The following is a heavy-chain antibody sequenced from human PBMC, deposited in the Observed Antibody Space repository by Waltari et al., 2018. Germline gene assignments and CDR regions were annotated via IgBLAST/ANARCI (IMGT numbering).Heavy chain of an antibody. D-gene: IGHD3-22*01. CDR3: VRDQWFAFDI. CDR2: IMTDGREE. V-gene: IGHV3-7*01. J-gene: IGHJ3*02. Sequence: EVQLVESGGGLVQPGGSLRLSCDASGFTLSNYWRSWVRQAPGKGPEWVANIMTDGREEYYVDSVRGRFTISRDNAKNSLYLQMNSLRPEDTAVYYCVRDQWFAFDIWGQGTMVTVSS. CDR1: GFTLSNYW.